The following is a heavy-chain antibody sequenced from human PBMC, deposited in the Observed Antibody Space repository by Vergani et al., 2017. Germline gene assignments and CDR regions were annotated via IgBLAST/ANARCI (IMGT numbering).Heavy chain of an antibody. CDR3: ARARFCSSTSCYWAGFGFDP. Sequence: QVQLQESGPGLVKPSETLSLTCTVSGGSISSYYWSWIRQPPGKGLEWIGYIYYSGSTNYNPSLKSRVTISVDTSKNQFSLKLSSVTAADTAVYYCARARFCSSTSCYWAGFGFDPWGQGTLVTVSS. D-gene: IGHD2-2*01. CDR2: IYYSGST. V-gene: IGHV4-59*12. J-gene: IGHJ5*02. CDR1: GGSISSYY.